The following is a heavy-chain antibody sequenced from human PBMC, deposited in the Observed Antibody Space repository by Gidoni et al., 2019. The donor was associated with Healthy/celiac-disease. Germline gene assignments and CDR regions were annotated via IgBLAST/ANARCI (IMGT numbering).Heavy chain of an antibody. CDR3: ARARSGLGKKLKSYTINY. J-gene: IGHJ4*02. Sequence: QVQLVESGGGVVQPGRSLRLSCAASGFTFSSYAMHWVRQAPGKGLEWVAVISYDGSNKYYADSVKGRFTISRDNSKNTLYLQMNSLRAEDTAVYYCARARSGLGKKLKSYTINYWGQGTLVTVSS. CDR1: GFTFSSYA. V-gene: IGHV3-30-3*01. D-gene: IGHD3-3*01. CDR2: ISYDGSNK.